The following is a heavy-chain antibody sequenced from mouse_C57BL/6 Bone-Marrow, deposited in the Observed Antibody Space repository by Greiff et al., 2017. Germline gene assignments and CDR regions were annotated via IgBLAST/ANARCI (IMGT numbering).Heavy chain of an antibody. Sequence: VQLQQPGAELVKPGASVKLSCKASGYTFTSYWMQWVKQRPGQGLEWIGEIDPSDSYTNSNQKFKGKATLTVDTSSSTAYMQLSSLTSEDSAVYYCAREVYYYGFDYWGQGTTLTVSS. CDR2: IDPSDSYT. D-gene: IGHD1-1*01. CDR1: GYTFTSYW. J-gene: IGHJ2*01. V-gene: IGHV1-50*01. CDR3: AREVYYYGFDY.